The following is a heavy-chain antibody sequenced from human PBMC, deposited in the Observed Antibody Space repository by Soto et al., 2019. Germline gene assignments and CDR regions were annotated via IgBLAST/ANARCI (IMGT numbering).Heavy chain of an antibody. V-gene: IGHV4-59*01. Sequence: WTWIRQPPGQGLEWIGYISNSGSTNYNPSLKSRITISADTSKNQFSLKLNFVSAADTAVYYCARGQRRAPYYYGMDVWGQGTTVTVSS. J-gene: IGHJ6*02. CDR3: ARGQRRAPYYYGMDV. D-gene: IGHD1-1*01. CDR2: ISNSGST.